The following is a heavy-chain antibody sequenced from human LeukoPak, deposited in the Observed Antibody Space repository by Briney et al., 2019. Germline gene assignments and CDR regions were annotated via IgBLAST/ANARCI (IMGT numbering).Heavy chain of an antibody. V-gene: IGHV3-64*01. CDR3: ARDTGSGGAFDI. J-gene: IGHJ3*02. D-gene: IGHD2-15*01. CDR1: GFTFSTYA. CDR2: ISSNGGST. Sequence: GGSLRLSCAASGFTFSTYAMHWVRQAPGKGLEYVSAISSNGGSTYYANSVKGRFTISRDNSKNTLYLQMGSLRPEDMAVYYCARDTGSGGAFDIWGRGTMVTVSS.